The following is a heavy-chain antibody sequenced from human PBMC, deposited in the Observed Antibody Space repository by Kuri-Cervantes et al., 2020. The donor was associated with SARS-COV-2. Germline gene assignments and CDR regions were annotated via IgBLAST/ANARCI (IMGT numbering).Heavy chain of an antibody. V-gene: IGHV3-11*01. CDR3: ARDFGSATYDILTGYSDY. D-gene: IGHD3-9*01. CDR2: ISSSGSTI. Sequence: GESLKISCAASGFTFSDYYTSWIRQAPGKGLEWVSYISSSGSTIYYADSVKGRFTISRDNAKNSLYLQMNSLRAEDTAVYYCARDFGSATYDILTGYSDYWGQGTLVTVSS. J-gene: IGHJ4*02. CDR1: GFTFSDYY.